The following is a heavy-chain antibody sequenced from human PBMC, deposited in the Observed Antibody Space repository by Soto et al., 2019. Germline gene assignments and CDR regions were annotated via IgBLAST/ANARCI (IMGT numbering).Heavy chain of an antibody. CDR1: GGSISSYY. D-gene: IGHD5-12*01. CDR3: ARGIVATIHMDV. V-gene: IGHV4-59*01. Sequence: LSLTCTVSGGSISSYYWSWIRQPPGKGLEWIGYIYYSGSTNYNPSLKSRVTISVDTSKNQFSLKLSSVTAADTAVYYCARGIVATIHMDVWGQGTTVTVSS. J-gene: IGHJ6*02. CDR2: IYYSGST.